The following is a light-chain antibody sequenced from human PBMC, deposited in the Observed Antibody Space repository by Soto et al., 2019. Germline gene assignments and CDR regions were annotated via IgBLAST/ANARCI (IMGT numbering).Light chain of an antibody. CDR2: EGS. J-gene: IGLJ2*01. CDR1: SSDVGSYNL. V-gene: IGLV2-23*01. Sequence: QSALTQPASVSGSPGQSITISCTGTSSDVGSYNLVSWYQQHPGKAPKLMIYEGSKRPSGVSNRFSGSKSGNTASLTISGLQAEDEADYYCCSNADSSSVVFGGGTKLTVL. CDR3: CSNADSSSVV.